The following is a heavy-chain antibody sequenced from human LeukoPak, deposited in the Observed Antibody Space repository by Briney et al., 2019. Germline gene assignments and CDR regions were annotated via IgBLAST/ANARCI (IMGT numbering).Heavy chain of an antibody. D-gene: IGHD6-13*01. Sequence: ASVKVSCKASGYTFTSYDINWVRQATGQGLEWMGWMNPNSGNTGYAQKFQGRVTITRNTSISTAYMELSSLRSGDTAVYYCARGSYSSSWFLDYWGQGTLVTVSS. CDR2: MNPNSGNT. V-gene: IGHV1-8*03. CDR3: ARGSYSSSWFLDY. J-gene: IGHJ4*02. CDR1: GYTFTSYD.